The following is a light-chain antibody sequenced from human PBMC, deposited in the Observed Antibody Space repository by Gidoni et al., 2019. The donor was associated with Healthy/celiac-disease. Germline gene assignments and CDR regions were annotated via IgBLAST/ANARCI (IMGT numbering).Light chain of an antibody. CDR1: QSVSSSY. CDR2: GAS. J-gene: IGKJ2*01. V-gene: IGKV3-20*01. CDR3: QKYGSSPPYT. Sequence: ENVLTQSQGTLSLSPGERATISCRASQSVSSSYLACYQQKPGQAPRLLIYGASSRATGSPDRFSSSRSGTDFTLTISRLEPEDFAVYYCQKYGSSPPYTFGQGTKLEIK.